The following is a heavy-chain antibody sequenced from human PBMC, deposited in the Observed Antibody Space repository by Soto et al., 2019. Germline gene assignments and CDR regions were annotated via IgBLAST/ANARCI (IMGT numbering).Heavy chain of an antibody. D-gene: IGHD6-19*01. J-gene: IGHJ6*02. Sequence: QVQLVESGGGVVQPGRSLRLSCAASGFTFSSYGMHWVRQAPGKGLEWVAVIWYDGSNKYYADSVKGRFTISRDNSKNTLYLQMNSLRAEDTAVYYCARDRVISGWYSLYYYYGMDVWGQGTTVTVSS. V-gene: IGHV3-33*01. CDR2: IWYDGSNK. CDR3: ARDRVISGWYSLYYYYGMDV. CDR1: GFTFSSYG.